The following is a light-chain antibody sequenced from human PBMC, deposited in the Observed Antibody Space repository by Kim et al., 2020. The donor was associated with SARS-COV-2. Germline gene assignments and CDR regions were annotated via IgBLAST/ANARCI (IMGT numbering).Light chain of an antibody. CDR3: QQFNKWPLT. J-gene: IGKJ4*01. CDR2: AAS. CDR1: QSFSNS. Sequence: PGDTATLSGSASQSFSNSLAWYQHKPGQAPRLLIYAASNRASGVPARFRGGGSGTEFTLTISSLQSEDFAVYYCQQFNKWPLTFGGGTKVDIK. V-gene: IGKV3-15*01.